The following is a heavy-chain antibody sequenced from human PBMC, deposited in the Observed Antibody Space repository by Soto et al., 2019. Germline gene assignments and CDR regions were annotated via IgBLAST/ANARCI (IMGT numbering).Heavy chain of an antibody. CDR3: ARSQGSSTSLEIYYYYYYGMDV. CDR1: GDTFSSYA. Sequence: QVQLVQSGAEVKKPGSSVKVSCKASGDTFSSYAISWVRQAPGQGLEWMGGIIPISGTANYAQKFQGRVTITADESTSTAYMELSRLRSEDTAVYYCARSQGSSTSLEIYYYYYYGMDVWGQGTTVTVSS. CDR2: IIPISGTA. V-gene: IGHV1-69*01. J-gene: IGHJ6*02. D-gene: IGHD2-2*01.